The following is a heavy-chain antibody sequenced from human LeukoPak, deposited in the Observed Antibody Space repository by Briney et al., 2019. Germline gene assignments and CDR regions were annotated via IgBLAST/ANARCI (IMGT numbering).Heavy chain of an antibody. D-gene: IGHD6-19*01. CDR3: ARVSLNNSGWNEFDYFDY. CDR1: GGSFSGYY. Sequence: SETLSLTCAVYGGSFSGYYWSWIRQPPGKGLEWIGEINHSGSTNYNPSLKSRVTISVDTSKNQFSLRLSSVTAADTAVYYCARVSLNNSGWNEFDYFDYWGQGTLVTVSS. J-gene: IGHJ4*02. V-gene: IGHV4-34*01. CDR2: INHSGST.